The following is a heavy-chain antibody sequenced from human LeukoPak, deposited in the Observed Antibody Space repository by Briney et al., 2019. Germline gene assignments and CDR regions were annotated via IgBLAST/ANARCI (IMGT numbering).Heavy chain of an antibody. Sequence: GSLRLSCAASGFTFRSYVMSWVRQAPGKGLEWIGEINHSGSTNYNPSLKSRVTISVDTSKNQFSLKLSSVTAADTAVYYCARGRGYYGSGSYYSFDYWGQGTLVTVSS. J-gene: IGHJ4*02. D-gene: IGHD3-10*01. CDR3: ARGRGYYGSGSYYSFDY. V-gene: IGHV4-34*01. CDR1: GFTFRSYV. CDR2: INHSGST.